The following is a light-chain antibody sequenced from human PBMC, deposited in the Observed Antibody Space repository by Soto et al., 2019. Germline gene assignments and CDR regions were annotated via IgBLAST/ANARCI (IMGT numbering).Light chain of an antibody. CDR2: DVS. CDR3: GSYTSSSTLLYV. V-gene: IGLV2-14*01. J-gene: IGLJ1*01. Sequence: QSALTQPASVSGSPGQSITISCTGTSSDVGGYNYVSWYQQHPGNAPKLMIYDVSNRPSGVSNRFSGSKSGNTASLTIFGLQAEDEADYYCGSYTSSSTLLYVFGTGTKLTVL. CDR1: SSDVGGYNY.